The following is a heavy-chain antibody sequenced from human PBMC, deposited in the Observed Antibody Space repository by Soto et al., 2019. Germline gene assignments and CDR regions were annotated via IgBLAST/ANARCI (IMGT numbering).Heavy chain of an antibody. CDR3: AGQRPSPSSTAYFDF. V-gene: IGHV3-7*05. J-gene: IGHJ4*02. D-gene: IGHD2-21*02. CDR1: GFTFRNYW. CDR2: ISAEGREM. Sequence: EVQLVESGGGLVQPGGSPRVSWTVSGFTFRNYWMSWVRQAPGKGLECVAYISAEGREMNYVDSVKGRFTISRDNAKNSLYLQMSGLTDDDTSVYFCAGQRPSPSSTAYFDFCGPGTLVAGSS.